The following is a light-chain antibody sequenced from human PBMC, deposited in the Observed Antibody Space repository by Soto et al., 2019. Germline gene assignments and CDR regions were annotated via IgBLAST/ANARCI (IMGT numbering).Light chain of an antibody. J-gene: IGKJ5*01. Sequence: DIVLTQSPDSLAVSLGARATINCKSSQSVLYSSNNKDYLSWYQQKPGQPPNLLIYWASTRESGVPDRFSGSGSGTDFTLTISSLQAEDVAVYYCQQYYTTPITFGQGTRLEIE. V-gene: IGKV4-1*01. CDR2: WAS. CDR3: QQYYTTPIT. CDR1: QSVLYSSNNKDY.